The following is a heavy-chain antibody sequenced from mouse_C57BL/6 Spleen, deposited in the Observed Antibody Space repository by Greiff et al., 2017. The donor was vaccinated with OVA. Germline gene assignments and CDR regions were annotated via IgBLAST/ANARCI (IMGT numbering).Heavy chain of an antibody. Sequence: DVMLVESGGGLVQPGGSLKLSCAASGFTFSDYYMYWVRQTPEKRLEWVAYISNGGGSTYYPDTVKGRFTISRDNAKNTLYLQMSRLKSEDTAMYYCASYYSNYGGFAYWGQGTLVTVSA. CDR2: ISNGGGST. CDR3: ASYYSNYGGFAY. CDR1: GFTFSDYY. D-gene: IGHD2-5*01. J-gene: IGHJ3*01. V-gene: IGHV5-12*01.